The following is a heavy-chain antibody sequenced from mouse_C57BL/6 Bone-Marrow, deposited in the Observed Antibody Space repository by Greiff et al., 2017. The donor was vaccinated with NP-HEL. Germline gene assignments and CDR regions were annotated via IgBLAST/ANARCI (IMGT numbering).Heavy chain of an antibody. CDR1: GFTFSSYA. CDR2: ISDGGSYT. CDR3: ARGLTTVVAKVAY. J-gene: IGHJ3*01. V-gene: IGHV5-4*03. D-gene: IGHD1-1*01. Sequence: EVMLVESGGGLVKPGGSLKLSCAASGFTFSSYAMSWVRQTPEKRLEWVATISDGGSYTYYPDNVKGRFTISRDNAKNNLYLQMSHLKSEDTAMYYCARGLTTVVAKVAYWGQGTLVTVSA.